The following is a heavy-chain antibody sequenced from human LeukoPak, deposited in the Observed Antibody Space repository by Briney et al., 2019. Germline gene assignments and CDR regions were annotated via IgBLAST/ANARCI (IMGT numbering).Heavy chain of an antibody. CDR3: AREGGFYRPLDY. J-gene: IGHJ4*02. CDR2: VHLDGRT. CDR1: VGSVTITNW. Sequence: SETLSLTCDVAVGSVTITNWWTWVRQPPGKGLEWIGEVHLDGRTNYNPSLKSRLIMSVDLPENHISLKLTSVTAADTAVYYCAREGGFYRPLDYSGQGTLVTVSS. V-gene: IGHV4-4*02. D-gene: IGHD3-3*01.